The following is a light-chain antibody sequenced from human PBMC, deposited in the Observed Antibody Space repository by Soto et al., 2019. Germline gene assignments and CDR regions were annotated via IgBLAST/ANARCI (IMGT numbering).Light chain of an antibody. CDR1: QSVGSN. CDR2: GAS. CDR3: QQYNNWPRT. J-gene: IGKJ1*01. V-gene: IGKV3-15*01. Sequence: EIVMTQSPGTLSLSPGERATLSCRASQSVGSNLAWYQQKPGQAPRLLIYGASTRATGIPARFSGSGSGTEFTITISSLQSEDFAVYYCQQYNNWPRTFGQGTKVDI.